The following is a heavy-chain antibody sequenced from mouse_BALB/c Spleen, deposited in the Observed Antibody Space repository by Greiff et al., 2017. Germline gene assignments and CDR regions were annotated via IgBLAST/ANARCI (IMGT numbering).Heavy chain of an antibody. Sequence: VQLQQSGAELVKPGASVKLSCTASGFNIKDTYMHWVKPRPAQGLAWIGRLDPADGNTQYAPEFQGKATRTADTSSNTAYLQLSSLTSEDTAVSCCGLYDGYDAYWGQGTVVTVSA. V-gene: IGHV14-3*02. CDR1: GFNIKDTY. J-gene: IGHJ3*01. CDR2: LDPADGNT. CDR3: GLYDGYDAY. D-gene: IGHD2-3*01.